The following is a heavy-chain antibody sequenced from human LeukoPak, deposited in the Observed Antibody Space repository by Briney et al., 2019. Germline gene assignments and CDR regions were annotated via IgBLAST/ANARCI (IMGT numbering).Heavy chain of an antibody. J-gene: IGHJ6*03. V-gene: IGHV3-21*01. CDR1: GFSNYS. Sequence: GGSLRLSCAASGFSNYSMNWVRQAPGKGLEWVSSISRSNSYIYYADSVKGRFTISRDNAKNSLYLQMNSLRAEDTAVYYCAREAASYSSSHYYLYMDVWGKGTTVTVSS. CDR3: AREAASYSSSHYYLYMDV. D-gene: IGHD6-6*01. CDR2: ISRSNSYI.